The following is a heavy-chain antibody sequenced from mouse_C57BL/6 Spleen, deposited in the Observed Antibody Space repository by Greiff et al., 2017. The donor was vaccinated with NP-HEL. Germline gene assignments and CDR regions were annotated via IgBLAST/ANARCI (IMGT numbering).Heavy chain of an antibody. D-gene: IGHD1-1*01. J-gene: IGHJ3*01. CDR3: ARDYGSSHFAY. Sequence: VKLQQSGAELARPGASVKMSCKASGYTFTSYTMHWVKQRPGQGLEWIGYINPSSGYTKYNQKFKDKATLTADKSSSTAYMQLSSLTSEDSAVYYCARDYGSSHFAYWGQGTLVTVSA. CDR2: INPSSGYT. V-gene: IGHV1-4*01. CDR1: GYTFTSYT.